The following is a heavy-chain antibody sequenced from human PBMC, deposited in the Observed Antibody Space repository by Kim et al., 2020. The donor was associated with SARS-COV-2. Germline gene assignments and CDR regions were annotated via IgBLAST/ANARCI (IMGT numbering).Heavy chain of an antibody. V-gene: IGHV1-8*01. D-gene: IGHD3-22*01. Sequence: AQKFQGRVTMNRNTSKGTAYMERSSLRSEDTAVYYCARTNSYDTPWFDTWGQGTLVTVSS. CDR3: ARTNSYDTPWFDT. J-gene: IGHJ5*02.